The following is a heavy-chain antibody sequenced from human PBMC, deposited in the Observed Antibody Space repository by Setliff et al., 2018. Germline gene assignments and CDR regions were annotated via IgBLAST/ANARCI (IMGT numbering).Heavy chain of an antibody. J-gene: IGHJ5*01. Sequence: PSETLSLTCTVSGASISNYYWSWIRQFPGKGLEWIGYIHYAESAIYNPSLKSRLTMSIDTSKNQLSLQLRSVTAADTAVYYCARGSTGAFDPWGQGNLVTVSS. CDR3: ARGSTGAFDP. CDR2: IHYAESA. D-gene: IGHD7-27*01. CDR1: GASISNYY. V-gene: IGHV4-59*01.